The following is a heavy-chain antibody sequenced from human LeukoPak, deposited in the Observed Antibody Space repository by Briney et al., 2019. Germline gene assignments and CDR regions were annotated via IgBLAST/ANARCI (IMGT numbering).Heavy chain of an antibody. Sequence: ASVKVSCKASGYTFTSYYMHWVRQAPGQGLEWMGIINPSGGSTSYAQKFQGRVTMTRDTSTSTVYMELSSLRSEDTAVYYCARDTMVYAAYYYYGMDVWGQGTTVTVSS. CDR2: INPSGGST. V-gene: IGHV1-46*01. CDR1: GYTFTSYY. D-gene: IGHD2-8*01. J-gene: IGHJ6*02. CDR3: ARDTMVYAAYYYYGMDV.